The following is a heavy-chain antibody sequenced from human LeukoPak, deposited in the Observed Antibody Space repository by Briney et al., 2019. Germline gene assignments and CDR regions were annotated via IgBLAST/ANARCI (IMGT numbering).Heavy chain of an antibody. CDR2: INHGGST. J-gene: IGHJ5*02. CDR3: ATENIVVVPAAAYNWFDP. CDR1: GGSFSGYY. V-gene: IGHV4-34*01. D-gene: IGHD2-2*01. Sequence: SETLSLTCAVYGGSFSGYYWSWIRQPPGKGLEWIGEINHGGSTNYNPSLKSRVTISVDTSKNQLSLKLSSVTAADTAVYYCATENIVVVPAAAYNWFDPWGQGTLVIVSS.